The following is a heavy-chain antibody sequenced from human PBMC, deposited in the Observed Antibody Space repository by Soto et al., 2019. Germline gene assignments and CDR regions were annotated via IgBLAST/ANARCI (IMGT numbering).Heavy chain of an antibody. Sequence: GSGPTLVNPTQTLTLTCTFSGFSLSTSGMCVSWIRQPPGKALEWLALIDWDDDKYYSTSLKTRLTISKDTSKNQVVLTMTNMDPVDTATYYCARISWDSSSSPYYGMDVWGQGTTVTVSS. CDR1: GFSLSTSGMC. D-gene: IGHD6-6*01. CDR2: IDWDDDK. V-gene: IGHV2-70*01. J-gene: IGHJ6*02. CDR3: ARISWDSSSSPYYGMDV.